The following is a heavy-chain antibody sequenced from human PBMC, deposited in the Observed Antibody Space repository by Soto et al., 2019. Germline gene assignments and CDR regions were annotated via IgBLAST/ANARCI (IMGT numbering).Heavy chain of an antibody. Sequence: PSQTLSLTCAISGDSVSSNSAAWNWIRQSPSRGLEWLGRTYYRSKWYNDYAVSVKSRITINPDTSKKQFSLQLNSVTPEDTAEYYCARGKVWDDILTGYYPYYYYYGMDVWGQGTTVTVSS. V-gene: IGHV6-1*01. D-gene: IGHD3-9*01. CDR3: ARGKVWDDILTGYYPYYYYYGMDV. CDR1: GDSVSSNSAA. CDR2: TYYRSKWYN. J-gene: IGHJ6*02.